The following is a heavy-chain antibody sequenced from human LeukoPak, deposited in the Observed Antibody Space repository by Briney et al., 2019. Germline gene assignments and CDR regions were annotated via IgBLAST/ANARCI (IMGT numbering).Heavy chain of an antibody. Sequence: GGSLRLSCAASGFNFNSFSMNWVRQAPGKGLEWVSAISGSGGSTYYADSVKGRFTISRDNSKNTLYLQMNSLRAEDTAVYYCAKVPSYNWNYGFDAFDIWGQGTMVTVSS. CDR2: ISGSGGST. D-gene: IGHD1-7*01. CDR1: GFNFNSFS. J-gene: IGHJ3*02. CDR3: AKVPSYNWNYGFDAFDI. V-gene: IGHV3-23*01.